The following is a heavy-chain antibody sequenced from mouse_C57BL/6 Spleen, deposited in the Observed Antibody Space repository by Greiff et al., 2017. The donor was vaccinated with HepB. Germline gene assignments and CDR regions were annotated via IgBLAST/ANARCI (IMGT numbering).Heavy chain of an antibody. Sequence: EVQLKESGPGMVKPSQSLSLTCTVTGYSITSGYDWHWIRHFPGNKLEWMGYISYSGSTNYNPSLKSRISITHDTSKNHFFLKLNSVTTEDTATYYCARESYYGSSYIFDYWGQGTTLTVSS. CDR2: ISYSGST. J-gene: IGHJ2*01. CDR3: ARESYYGSSYIFDY. D-gene: IGHD1-1*01. CDR1: GYSITSGYD. V-gene: IGHV3-1*01.